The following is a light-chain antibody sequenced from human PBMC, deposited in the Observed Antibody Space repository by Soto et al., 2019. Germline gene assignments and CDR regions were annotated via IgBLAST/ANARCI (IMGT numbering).Light chain of an antibody. CDR3: QTWVTGIHI. V-gene: IGLV4-69*01. Sequence: QSVLTQSPSASASLGDSVKLTCTLSSGHSNYAIAWHQQQPEKGPRFLMKLNSDGSHSKGDGIPDRFSCSSSGAERYLTISTLQSDDEADYYCQTWVTGIHIFGGGTQLTVL. J-gene: IGLJ2*01. CDR1: SGHSNYA. CDR2: LNSDGSH.